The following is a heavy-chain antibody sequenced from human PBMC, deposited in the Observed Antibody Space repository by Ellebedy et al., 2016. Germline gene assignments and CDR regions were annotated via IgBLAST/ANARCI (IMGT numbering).Heavy chain of an antibody. CDR3: ASNSPRGSDWFYY. V-gene: IGHV3-48*01. CDR1: GFTFRTYS. CDR2: ISTTYSII. Sequence: GESLKISCAASGFTFRTYSMNWVRQAPGKGLEWVSYISTTYSIIRYADSVKGRFTITRDNAKNSLYLQMNSLRAEDTAVYYCASNSPRGSDWFYYWGQGTLVTVSS. J-gene: IGHJ5*01. D-gene: IGHD2-15*01.